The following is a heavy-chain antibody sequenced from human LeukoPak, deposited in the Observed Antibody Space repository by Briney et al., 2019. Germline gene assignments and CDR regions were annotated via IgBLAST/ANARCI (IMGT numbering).Heavy chain of an antibody. V-gene: IGHV5-10-1*01. CDR3: ARTDYYDSSGYYGLPDY. Sequence: PGESLRISCKGSGYSFTSYWISWVRQMPGKGLEWMGRIYPSDSYTNYSPSFQGHVTISADKSISTAYLQWSSLKASDTAMYYCARTDYYDSSGYYGLPDYWGQGTLVTVSS. CDR1: GYSFTSYW. CDR2: IYPSDSYT. J-gene: IGHJ4*02. D-gene: IGHD3-22*01.